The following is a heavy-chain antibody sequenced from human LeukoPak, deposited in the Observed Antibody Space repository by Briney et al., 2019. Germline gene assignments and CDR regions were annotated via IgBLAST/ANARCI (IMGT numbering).Heavy chain of an antibody. J-gene: IGHJ4*02. D-gene: IGHD5-18*01. V-gene: IGHV3-53*01. CDR2: IYSGGST. CDR3: ARDRGYVDTAMVNY. Sequence: PGGSLRLSCAASGFTVSSNYMSWVRQAPGKGLEWVSVIYSGGSTYYADSVKGRFTISRDNSKNTLYLQMNSLRAEDTAVYYCARDRGYVDTAMVNYWGQGTLVTVSS. CDR1: GFTVSSNY.